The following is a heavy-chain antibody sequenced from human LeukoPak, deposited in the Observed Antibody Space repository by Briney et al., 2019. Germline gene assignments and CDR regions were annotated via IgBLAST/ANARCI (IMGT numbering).Heavy chain of an antibody. J-gene: IGHJ4*02. CDR1: GGSITGYY. V-gene: IGHV4-4*07. CDR3: TRWYGGHGFDY. D-gene: IGHD4-23*01. CDR2: IYTGGST. Sequence: SETLSLTCTASGGSITGYYWSWIRQPAGKGLEWIGRIYTGGSTNYNPSLKSRVTMSVDTSKNQFSLKLSSVTAADTAIYCCTRWYGGHGFDYWGQGTLVTVSS.